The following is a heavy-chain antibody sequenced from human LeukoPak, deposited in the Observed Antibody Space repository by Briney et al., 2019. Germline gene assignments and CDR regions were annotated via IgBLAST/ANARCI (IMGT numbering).Heavy chain of an antibody. CDR3: ARSFSGSYLPYYYYMDV. Sequence: SQSLSLACPLAGRSIGSYYSSWIRQPAGEGLEWIGYIFYMVRPNYNPSFKGRVAISVDTSKNQFFRKLSSVTAADRAVYYCARSFSGSYLPYYYYMDVWGKGTTVTVSS. J-gene: IGHJ6*03. D-gene: IGHD1-26*01. V-gene: IGHV4-59*01. CDR1: GRSIGSYY. CDR2: IFYMVRP.